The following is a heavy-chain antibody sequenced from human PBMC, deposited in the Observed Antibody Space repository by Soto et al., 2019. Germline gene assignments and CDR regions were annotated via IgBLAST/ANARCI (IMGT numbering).Heavy chain of an antibody. Sequence: PXETLSLTCTVSGCSISSYYWSWIRQPPGKGLDWIGYIYYSGSTNYNPSLKSRVTISVDTSKNQFSLKLSSVTAADTAVYYCARDRSRITIFGVVSYYFDYWGQGTLVTVSS. D-gene: IGHD3-3*01. CDR2: IYYSGST. J-gene: IGHJ4*02. CDR3: ARDRSRITIFGVVSYYFDY. V-gene: IGHV4-59*01. CDR1: GCSISSYY.